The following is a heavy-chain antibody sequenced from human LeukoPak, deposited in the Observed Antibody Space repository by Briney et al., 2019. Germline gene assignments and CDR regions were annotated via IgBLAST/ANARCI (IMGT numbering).Heavy chain of an antibody. CDR3: ARVGAALRRYYYYYMDV. Sequence: PSETLSLTCTVSGGSISSYYWSWIRQPPGKGLEWIGYIYYSGSTNYNPSLKSRVTISVDTSENQFSLKLSSVTAADTAVYYCARVGAALRRYYYYYMDVWGKGTTVTVSS. V-gene: IGHV4-59*01. CDR2: IYYSGST. CDR1: GGSISSYY. D-gene: IGHD1-26*01. J-gene: IGHJ6*03.